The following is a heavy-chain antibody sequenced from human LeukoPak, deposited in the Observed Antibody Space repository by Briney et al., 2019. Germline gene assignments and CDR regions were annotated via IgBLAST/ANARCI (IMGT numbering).Heavy chain of an antibody. Sequence: GGSLRLSCAASGFTFSSYAMSWVRQAPGKGLEWVSAISGSGGSTYYADSVKGRFTISRDNSKNTLYLQMNSLRAEDTAVYCRAKTRGIAAAGTPYYWGQGTLVTVSS. CDR1: GFTFSSYA. J-gene: IGHJ4*02. CDR3: AKTRGIAAAGTPYY. D-gene: IGHD6-13*01. V-gene: IGHV3-23*01. CDR2: ISGSGGST.